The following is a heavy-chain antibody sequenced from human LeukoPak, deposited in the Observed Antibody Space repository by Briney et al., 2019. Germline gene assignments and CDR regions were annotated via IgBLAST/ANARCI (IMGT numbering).Heavy chain of an antibody. CDR1: GGSISGYY. CDR2: ISYSESI. CDR3: ARSVTSYGYYFDY. J-gene: IGHJ4*02. Sequence: KPSETLSLTCTVSGGSISGYYWSWIRQPPGKGLEWIGYISYSESIIYNPSLKSRVTISVDTSKNQFSLKLSSVTAADTAVYYCARSVTSYGYYFDYWGQGTLVTVSS. V-gene: IGHV4-59*12. D-gene: IGHD5-18*01.